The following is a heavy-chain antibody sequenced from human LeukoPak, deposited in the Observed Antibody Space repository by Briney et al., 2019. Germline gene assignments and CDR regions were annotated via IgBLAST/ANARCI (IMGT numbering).Heavy chain of an antibody. CDR1: GGSISSYY. D-gene: IGHD2-15*01. Sequence: SETLSLTCTVSGGSISSYYWSWIRQPAGKGLEWLGRIYTSGSTNYNPSLKSRVTISVDTSKNQFSLKLSSVTAADTAVYYCARGSAYCSGGSCYEFDYWGQGTLVTVSS. J-gene: IGHJ4*02. CDR3: ARGSAYCSGGSCYEFDY. V-gene: IGHV4-4*07. CDR2: IYTSGST.